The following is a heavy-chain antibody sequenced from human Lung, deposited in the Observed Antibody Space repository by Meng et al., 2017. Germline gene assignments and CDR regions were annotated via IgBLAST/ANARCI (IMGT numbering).Heavy chain of an antibody. CDR3: VRRIEYSSSSGY. V-gene: IGHV3-23*01. D-gene: IGHD6-6*01. J-gene: IGHJ4*02. CDR1: VFTFSSYA. Sequence: EVQLLESGGGLVQPGGSLRLSCAASVFTFSSYAMSWVRQAPGKGLEWVSSISGSGGSTYYADSVRGRFTISRDNSKNTVYLQMNSLRAEDTAIYYCVRRIEYSSSSGYWGQGTLVTVSS. CDR2: ISGSGGST.